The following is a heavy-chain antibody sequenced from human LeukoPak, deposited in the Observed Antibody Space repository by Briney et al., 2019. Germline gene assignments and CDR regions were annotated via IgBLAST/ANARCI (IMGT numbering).Heavy chain of an antibody. J-gene: IGHJ4*02. CDR3: ARAPDYYDSSGYSLDFDY. CDR2: TYYRSKWYN. Sequence: SQTLSLTCAISGDSVSSNSAAWNWIRQSPSRGLERLGRTYYRSKWYNDYAVSVKSRITINPDTSKNQFSLQLNSVTPEDTAVYYCARAPDYYDSSGYSLDFDYWGQGTLVTVSS. CDR1: GDSVSSNSAA. D-gene: IGHD3-22*01. V-gene: IGHV6-1*01.